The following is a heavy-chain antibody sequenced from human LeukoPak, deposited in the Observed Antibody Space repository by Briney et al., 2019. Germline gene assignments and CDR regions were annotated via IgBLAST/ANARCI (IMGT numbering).Heavy chain of an antibody. CDR2: INTNTGNP. CDR3: ARGVDTAMFPPYYYYYGMDV. J-gene: IGHJ6*02. V-gene: IGHV7-4-1*02. D-gene: IGHD5-18*01. Sequence: GASVKVSCKASGYTFTSYAMYWVRQAPGQGLEWMGWINTNTGNPTYAQGFTGRFVFSLDTSVSTAYLQISSLKAEDTAVYYCARGVDTAMFPPYYYYYGMDVWGQGTTVTVSS. CDR1: GYTFTSYA.